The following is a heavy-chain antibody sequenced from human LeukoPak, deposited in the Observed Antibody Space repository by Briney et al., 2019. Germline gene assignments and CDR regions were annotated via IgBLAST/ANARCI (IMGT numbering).Heavy chain of an antibody. D-gene: IGHD2-15*01. CDR3: AREGCSGGSCYYFDY. J-gene: IGHJ4*02. Sequence: GGSLRLSCAASGFTFSSYSMNWVRQAPGKGLEWVSSISSSSSYIYYADSVKGRFTISRDNAKNSLYLQMNSLRAEDTAVYYCAREGCSGGSCYYFDYWGQGTLVTVSS. CDR1: GFTFSSYS. CDR2: ISSSSSYI. V-gene: IGHV3-21*01.